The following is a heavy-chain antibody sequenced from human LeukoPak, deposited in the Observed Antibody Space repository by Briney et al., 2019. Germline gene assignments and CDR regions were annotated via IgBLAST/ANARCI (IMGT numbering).Heavy chain of an antibody. CDR1: GFTFSDYY. D-gene: IGHD6-13*01. CDR2: ISSSGSTI. V-gene: IGHV3-11*01. CDR3: AKGRFEQPASNWFDP. Sequence: GGSLRLSCAASGFTFSDYYMSWIRQAPGKGLEWVSYISSSGSTIYYADSVKGRFTISRDNAKNSLYLQMNSLRAEDTAVYYCAKGRFEQPASNWFDPWGQGTLVTVSS. J-gene: IGHJ5*02.